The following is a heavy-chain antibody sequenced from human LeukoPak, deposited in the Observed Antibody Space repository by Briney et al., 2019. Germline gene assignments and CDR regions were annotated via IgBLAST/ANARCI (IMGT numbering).Heavy chain of an antibody. D-gene: IGHD5-24*01. J-gene: IGHJ4*02. Sequence: SETLSLTCTVSGGSISSTTYYWGWIRQPPGRGLEWIGGLFYGGDTYYNPSLKSRVTISADTSKNQFSPKVTSMTAADTAVYFCARGGHNYAAAYWGQGTLVTVSS. V-gene: IGHV4-39*01. CDR3: ARGGHNYAAAY. CDR1: GGSISSTTYY. CDR2: LFYGGDT.